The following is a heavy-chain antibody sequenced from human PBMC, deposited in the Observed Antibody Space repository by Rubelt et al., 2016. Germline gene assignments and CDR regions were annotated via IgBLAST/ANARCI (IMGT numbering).Heavy chain of an antibody. CDR3: ARGYCSSANCLFNWFDP. D-gene: IGHD2-2*01. J-gene: IGHJ5*02. V-gene: IGHV1-18*01. CDR1: GYTFTSHG. CDR2: ISAYNGNT. Sequence: QVQLVQSGAEVKKPGASVNVSCKASGYTFTSHGISWVRLAPGQALEWMGWISAYNGNTNYAQKLQGRVTMTTDTATSTAYMELRSLRSDDTAVYYCARGYCSSANCLFNWFDPWGQGTLVTVSS.